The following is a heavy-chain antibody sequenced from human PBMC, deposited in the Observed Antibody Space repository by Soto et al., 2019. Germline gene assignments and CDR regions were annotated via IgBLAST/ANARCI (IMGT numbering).Heavy chain of an antibody. D-gene: IGHD2-2*01. CDR2: INHSGST. CDR1: GGSFSGYY. V-gene: IGHV4-34*01. Sequence: KPSETLSLTCAVYGGSFSGYYWSWIRQPPGKGLEWIGEINHSGSTNYNPSLKSRVTISVDTSKNQFSLKLSSVTAADTAVYYCARGPLYRCSSTSCYYYYGMDVWGQGTTVTVSS. J-gene: IGHJ6*02. CDR3: ARGPLYRCSSTSCYYYYGMDV.